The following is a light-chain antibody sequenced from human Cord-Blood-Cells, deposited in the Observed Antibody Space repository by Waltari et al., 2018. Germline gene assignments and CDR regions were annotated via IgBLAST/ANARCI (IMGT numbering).Light chain of an antibody. CDR1: NIGSKS. CDR3: QVWDSSSDHWV. Sequence: SYVLTQPPSVSVAPGKTARITCGGNNIGSKSVHWYQQKPGQAPVLVVYDVSDRPSGIPERVSGSNSGNTATLTISRVEAGDEADYYCQVWDSSSDHWVFGGGTKLTVL. J-gene: IGLJ3*02. CDR2: DVS. V-gene: IGLV3-21*03.